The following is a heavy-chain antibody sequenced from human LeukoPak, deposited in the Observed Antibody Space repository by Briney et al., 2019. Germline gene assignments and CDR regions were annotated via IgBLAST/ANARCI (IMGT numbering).Heavy chain of an antibody. CDR1: GFTFSSYS. D-gene: IGHD3-3*01. J-gene: IGHJ6*02. CDR3: ARGKGRITIFGVVRGDYYYGMDV. V-gene: IGHV3-21*01. CDR2: ISSSSSYI. Sequence: GGSLRLSRAASGFTFSSYSMNWVRQAPGKGLEWVSSISSSSSYIYYADSVKGRFTISRDNAKNSLYLQMNSLRAEDTAVYYCARGKGRITIFGVVRGDYYYGMDVWGQGTTVTVSS.